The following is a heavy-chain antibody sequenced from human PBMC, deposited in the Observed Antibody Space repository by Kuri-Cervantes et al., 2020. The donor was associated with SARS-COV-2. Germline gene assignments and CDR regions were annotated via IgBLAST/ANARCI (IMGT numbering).Heavy chain of an antibody. CDR2: LSQTGST. CDR3: ARYNWKLASCFDP. Sequence: SCAVSGCSIIRGGYSWFWIRQPPGAGLEYLGHLSQTGSTFFNPSLRSRVTISIEKSKNQFSLKLSAVTSADTAVYYCARYNWKLASCFDPWGQGTPVTVSS. V-gene: IGHV4-30-2*02. D-gene: IGHD1-20*01. J-gene: IGHJ5*02. CDR1: GCSIIRGGYS.